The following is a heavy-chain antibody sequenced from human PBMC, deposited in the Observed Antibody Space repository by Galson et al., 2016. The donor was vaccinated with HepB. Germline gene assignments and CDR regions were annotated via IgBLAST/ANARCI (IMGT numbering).Heavy chain of an antibody. J-gene: IGHJ6*02. V-gene: IGHV3-23*01. CDR2: ISGSGGST. CDR1: GFIFSNYA. CDR3: AKAVTRNTIFGVVTGKEGAHYGMDV. Sequence: SLRLSCAASGFIFSNYAMSWVRQVPGKGLEWVSAISGSGGSTHYADSVKGRFTISRDNSKNTLYLQMNSPRAEDTAVYYRAKAVTRNTIFGVVTGKEGAHYGMDVWGQGTTVTVSS. D-gene: IGHD3-3*01.